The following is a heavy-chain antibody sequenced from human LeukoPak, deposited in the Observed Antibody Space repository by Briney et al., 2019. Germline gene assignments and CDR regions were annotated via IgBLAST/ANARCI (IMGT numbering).Heavy chain of an antibody. Sequence: GGSLRLSCAASGFTVSSNYMSWVRQAPGKGLEWVSVIYSGGSTYYADSVKGRFTISRDNSKNTLYLQMNSLRAEDTAVYYCARDLVHHNYYYYGMDVWGQGTTVTVSS. CDR3: ARDLVHHNYYYYGMDV. D-gene: IGHD2-2*01. CDR2: IYSGGST. V-gene: IGHV3-53*01. J-gene: IGHJ6*02. CDR1: GFTVSSNY.